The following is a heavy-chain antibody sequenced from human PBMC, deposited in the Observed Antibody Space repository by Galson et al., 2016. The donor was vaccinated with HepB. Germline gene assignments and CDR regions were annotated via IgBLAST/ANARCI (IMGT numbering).Heavy chain of an antibody. J-gene: IGHJ5*01. V-gene: IGHV3-7*01. CDR1: GLSLSDYW. CDR3: ARGHFDS. Sequence: SLRLSCAASGLSLSDYWMIWVRQAPGKGLEWVANINQDGSQTNYGDSVKGRFTTSRDNAKNSLYLQMNSLRAEDTGVYSCARGHFDSWGQGTLVTVSS. CDR2: INQDGSQT.